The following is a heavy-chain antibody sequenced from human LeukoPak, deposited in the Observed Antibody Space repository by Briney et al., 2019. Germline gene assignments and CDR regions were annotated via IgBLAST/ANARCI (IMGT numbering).Heavy chain of an antibody. CDR3: ARPVVVVAATPPWFDP. J-gene: IGHJ5*02. V-gene: IGHV3-23*01. Sequence: GGSLRLSCAASGFTFSSYAMSWVRQAPGKGLEWVSAISGSGGSTYYADSVKGRFTISRDNSKNTLYLQMNSLRAEDTAVYYCARPVVVVAATPPWFDPWGQGTLVTVSS. CDR1: GFTFSSYA. D-gene: IGHD2-15*01. CDR2: ISGSGGST.